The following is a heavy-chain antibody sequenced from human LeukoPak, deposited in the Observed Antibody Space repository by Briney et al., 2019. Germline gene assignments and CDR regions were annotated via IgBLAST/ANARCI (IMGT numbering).Heavy chain of an antibody. V-gene: IGHV4-59*11. J-gene: IGHJ4*02. CDR1: GFSILSHY. Sequence: KPSATPSPTCPVAGFSILSHYRSSIRPPPGTGLEWIGYIYYSGSTNYNPSLKSRVTISVDTSKYQFSLKLSSVTAADTAVYYCASMGYSYGLDYWGQGTLVTVSS. CDR3: ASMGYSYGLDY. CDR2: IYYSGST. D-gene: IGHD5-18*01.